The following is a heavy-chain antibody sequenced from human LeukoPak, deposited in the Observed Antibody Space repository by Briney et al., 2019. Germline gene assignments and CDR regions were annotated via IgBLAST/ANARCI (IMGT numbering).Heavy chain of an antibody. CDR3: ARDHYYDSSGYMVWFDP. Sequence: GGSLRLSCAASGFTFSSYEMNWVRQAPGKGLEWVSYISSSGSTIYYADSVKGRFTISRDNAKNSLYLQMNSLRAEDTAVYYCARDHYYDSSGYMVWFDPWGQGTLVTVSS. CDR1: GFTFSSYE. J-gene: IGHJ5*02. D-gene: IGHD3-22*01. CDR2: ISSSGSTI. V-gene: IGHV3-48*03.